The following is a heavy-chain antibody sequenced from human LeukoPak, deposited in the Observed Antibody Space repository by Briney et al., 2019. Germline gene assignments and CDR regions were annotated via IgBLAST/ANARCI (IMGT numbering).Heavy chain of an antibody. V-gene: IGHV3-21*01. Sequence: GGSLRLSCAASGFTFSSYTMNWVRQAPGKGLEWVSSISSDSNYIYYADSVKGRFTISRDNAMNSLYLQMDSLRAEDTAVYYCARGSYGDYEYWGQGTLVTVSS. J-gene: IGHJ4*02. CDR1: GFTFSSYT. CDR3: ARGSYGDYEY. CDR2: ISSDSNYI. D-gene: IGHD4-17*01.